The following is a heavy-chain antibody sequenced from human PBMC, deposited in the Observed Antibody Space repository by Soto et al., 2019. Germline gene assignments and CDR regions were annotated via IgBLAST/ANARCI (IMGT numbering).Heavy chain of an antibody. Sequence: QVQLVQSGAEVKKPGSSVKVSCKASGGTFSSYAISWVRQAPGQGLEWMGGIIPIFGTANYAQKFQGRVTITADESTSTAYMELSSLRSEDTAVYYCARSVVSLIVVVTATPNWFDPWGQGTLVTVSS. D-gene: IGHD2-21*02. J-gene: IGHJ5*02. CDR3: ARSVVSLIVVVTATPNWFDP. CDR1: GGTFSSYA. CDR2: IIPIFGTA. V-gene: IGHV1-69*01.